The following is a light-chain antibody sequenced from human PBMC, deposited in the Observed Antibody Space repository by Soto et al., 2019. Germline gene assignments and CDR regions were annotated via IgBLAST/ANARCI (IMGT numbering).Light chain of an antibody. V-gene: IGKV3-20*01. J-gene: IGKJ1*01. Sequence: EIVLTQSPGTLSLSPGERATLSCRASQSVSSTYLAWYQQKPGQPPRLLIYAASTRATGIPDRFSGSGSGTDFTLTSSRLEPEEFAVYDCQQFGTSPTWTFGQGTKVEIK. CDR2: AAS. CDR1: QSVSSTY. CDR3: QQFGTSPTWT.